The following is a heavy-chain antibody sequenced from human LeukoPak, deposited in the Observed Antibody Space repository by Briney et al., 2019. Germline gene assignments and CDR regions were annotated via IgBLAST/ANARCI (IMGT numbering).Heavy chain of an antibody. Sequence: SETLSLTCAVYGGSFSGYYWSWIRQPPGKGLEWIGEINHSGSTNYNPSLKSRVTISVDTSKNQFSLKLNSVTAADTAVYYCARALPMGWLRYNNPDYYFDYWGQGTPVTVSS. CDR3: ARALPMGWLRYNNPDYYFDY. D-gene: IGHD5-12*01. J-gene: IGHJ4*02. CDR1: GGSFSGYY. CDR2: INHSGST. V-gene: IGHV4-34*01.